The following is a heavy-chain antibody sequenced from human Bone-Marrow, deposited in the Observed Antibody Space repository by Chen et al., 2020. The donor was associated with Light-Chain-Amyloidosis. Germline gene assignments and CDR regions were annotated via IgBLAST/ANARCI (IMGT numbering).Heavy chain of an antibody. CDR2: INPNGGGT. CDR1: GYTFTGYY. V-gene: IGHV1-2*02. D-gene: IGHD5-12*01. J-gene: IGHJ4*02. Sequence: QVQLEQSGAEVKKSGASVKVSCKASGYTFTGYYMHWFRQAPGQGLEWMGWINPNGGGTKYAQKFQGRVTMTRDTSISTAYMELSRLRSDDTAVCYCARVNGYTENFDYWGQGTLVTVSS. CDR3: ARVNGYTENFDY.